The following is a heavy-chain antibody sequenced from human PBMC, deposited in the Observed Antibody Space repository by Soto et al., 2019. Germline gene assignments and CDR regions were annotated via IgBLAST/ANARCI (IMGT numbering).Heavy chain of an antibody. D-gene: IGHD3-10*01. J-gene: IGHJ4*02. V-gene: IGHV4-31*03. CDR2: IYYSGST. CDR3: ARGQFGDHFDY. CDR1: GGSISSGGYY. Sequence: TLSLTCTVSGGSISSGGYYWSWIRQHPGKGLEWIGYIYYSGSTYYNPSLKSRVTISVDTSKNQFSLKLSSVTAADTAVYYCARGQFGDHFDYWGQGTLVTAPQ.